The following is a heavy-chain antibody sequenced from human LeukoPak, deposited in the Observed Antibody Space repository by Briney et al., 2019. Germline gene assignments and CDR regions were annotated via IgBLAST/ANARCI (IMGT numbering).Heavy chain of an antibody. CDR1: GFPFSSYS. Sequence: GGSLRLSCAASGFPFSSYSMNWVRQAPGKGLEWVSYISSSSSTIYYADSVKGRFTISRDNAKNSLYLQMNSLRAEDTAVYYCARALGSLGNWFDPWGQGTLVTVSS. D-gene: IGHD3-10*01. CDR3: ARALGSLGNWFDP. V-gene: IGHV3-48*01. J-gene: IGHJ5*02. CDR2: ISSSSSTI.